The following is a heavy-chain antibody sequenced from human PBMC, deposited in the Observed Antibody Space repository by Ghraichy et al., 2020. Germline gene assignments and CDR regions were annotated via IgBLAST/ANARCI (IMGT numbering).Heavy chain of an antibody. CDR2: IWYDGSNK. CDR1: GFTFSSYG. Sequence: GGSLRLSCAASGFTFSSYGMHWVRQAPGKGLEWVAVIWYDGSNKYYADSVKGRFTISRDNSKNTLYLQMNSLRAEDTAVYYCARDFNYQNWWVLFDYWGQGTLVTVSS. D-gene: IGHD2-8*02. V-gene: IGHV3-33*01. J-gene: IGHJ4*02. CDR3: ARDFNYQNWWVLFDY.